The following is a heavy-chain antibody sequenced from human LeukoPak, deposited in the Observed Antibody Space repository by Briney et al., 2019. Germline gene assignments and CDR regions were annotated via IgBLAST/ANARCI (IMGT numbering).Heavy chain of an antibody. CDR2: INPNSGGT. Sequence: ASVKVSCKASRYTFTGYYMHWVRQAPGQGLEWMGWINPNSGGTNYAQKFQGRVTMTRDTSISTAYMELSRLRSDDTAVYYCARVWGSSGWYYFDYWGQGTLVTVSS. CDR1: RYTFTGYY. V-gene: IGHV1-2*02. J-gene: IGHJ4*02. D-gene: IGHD6-19*01. CDR3: ARVWGSSGWYYFDY.